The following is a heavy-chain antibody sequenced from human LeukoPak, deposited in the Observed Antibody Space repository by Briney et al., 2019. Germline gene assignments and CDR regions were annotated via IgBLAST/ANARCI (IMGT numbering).Heavy chain of an antibody. Sequence: PGGSLRLSCAASGFTFSSYWMSWVRQAPGKGLEWVANIKQDGSEKYYVDSVKGRFTISRDNAKSSLYLQMNSLRAEDTAVYYCARGVRRGPQYYFDYWGQGTLVTVSS. CDR1: GFTFSSYW. CDR2: IKQDGSEK. J-gene: IGHJ4*02. D-gene: IGHD4-11*01. CDR3: ARGVRRGPQYYFDY. V-gene: IGHV3-7*01.